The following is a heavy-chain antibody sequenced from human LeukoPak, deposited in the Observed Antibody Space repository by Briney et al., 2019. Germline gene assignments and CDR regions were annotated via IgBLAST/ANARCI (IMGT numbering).Heavy chain of an antibody. CDR1: GFTFSDYN. CDR3: SRANHRSVY. V-gene: IGHV3-11*06. J-gene: IGHJ4*02. CDR2: ISGSSKYI. D-gene: IGHD1-14*01. Sequence: GGSLRLSCAASGFTFSDYNMSWIRQAPGKGLEWVSYISGSSKYIYYADSVKGRFTISRDNAKNSLYLQMNSLRAEDTAVYYSSRANHRSVYWGQGTVVTVSS.